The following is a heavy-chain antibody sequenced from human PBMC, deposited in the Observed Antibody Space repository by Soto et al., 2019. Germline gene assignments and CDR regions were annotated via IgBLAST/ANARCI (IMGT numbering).Heavy chain of an antibody. CDR1: GGSSSGYY. CDR2: INHSGST. D-gene: IGHD1-26*01. V-gene: IGHV4-34*01. J-gene: IGHJ5*02. CDR3: AREWYRKYNWFDP. Sequence: PSETLSLTCAVYGGSSSGYYWSWIRQPPGKGLEWIGEINHSGSTNYNPSLKSRVTISVDTSKNQFSLKLSSVTAADTAVYYCAREWYRKYNWFDPWGQGTLVTVSS.